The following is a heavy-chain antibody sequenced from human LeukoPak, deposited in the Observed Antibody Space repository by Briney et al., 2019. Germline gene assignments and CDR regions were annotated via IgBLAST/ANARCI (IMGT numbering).Heavy chain of an antibody. Sequence: PGTSLRLSCAASGFTFSTYAMHWVRQAPGKGLEWVAVISSDGSNKIYADSVKGRFTISRDNSRTMLYLQMNSLRAEDTAVYYCARDQDCGGDCMVDYWGQGTLVTVSS. CDR2: ISSDGSNK. CDR1: GFTFSTYA. J-gene: IGHJ4*02. V-gene: IGHV3-30-3*01. D-gene: IGHD2-21*02. CDR3: ARDQDCGGDCMVDY.